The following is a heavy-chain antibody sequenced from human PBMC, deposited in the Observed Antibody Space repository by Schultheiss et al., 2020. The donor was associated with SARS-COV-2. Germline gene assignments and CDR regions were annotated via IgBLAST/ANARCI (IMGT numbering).Heavy chain of an antibody. V-gene: IGHV3-53*05. J-gene: IGHJ4*02. Sequence: GGSLRLSCAASGFTVSSNYMSWVRQAPGKGLEWVSAISGSGGSTYYADSVKGRFTISRDNSKNTLYLQMNSLRAEDTAVYYCARDGGYCSSTSCYSDLDYWGQGTLDTGS. CDR3: ARDGGYCSSTSCYSDLDY. CDR2: ISGSGGST. D-gene: IGHD2-2*02. CDR1: GFTVSSNY.